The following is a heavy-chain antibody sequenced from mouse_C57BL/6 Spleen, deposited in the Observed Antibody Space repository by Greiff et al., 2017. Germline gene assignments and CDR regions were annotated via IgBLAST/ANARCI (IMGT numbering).Heavy chain of an antibody. J-gene: IGHJ3*01. CDR2: IYPGDGDN. D-gene: IGHD2-3*01. CDR3: ARSGIYDGYPWFAY. CDR1: GYAFSSYW. Sequence: VKLMESGAELVKPGASVKISCKASGYAFSSYWMNWVKQRPGKGLEWIGQIYPGDGDNNYNGKFKGKATLTADRSSSTAYMQLSSLTSEDSAVYFCARSGIYDGYPWFAYWGQGTLVTVSA. V-gene: IGHV1-80*01.